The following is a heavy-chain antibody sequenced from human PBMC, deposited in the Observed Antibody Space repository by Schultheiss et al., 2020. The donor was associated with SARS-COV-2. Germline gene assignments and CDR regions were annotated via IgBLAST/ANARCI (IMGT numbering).Heavy chain of an antibody. CDR3: ASRDSSSHKEHDY. Sequence: SETLSLTCAVYGGSFCGYYWSWIRQPPGKGLEWIGEINHSGSTNYNPSLKSRVTISVDTSKNQFSLKLSSVTAADTAVYYCASRDSSSHKEHDYWGQGTLVTVSS. V-gene: IGHV4-34*01. J-gene: IGHJ4*02. CDR2: INHSGST. CDR1: GGSFCGYY. D-gene: IGHD6-13*01.